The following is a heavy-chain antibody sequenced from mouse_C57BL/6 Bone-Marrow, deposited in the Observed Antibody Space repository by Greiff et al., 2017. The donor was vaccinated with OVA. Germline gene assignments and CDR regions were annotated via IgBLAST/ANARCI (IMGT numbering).Heavy chain of an antibody. CDR1: GYTFTSYG. Sequence: LVESGAELARPGASVKLSCKASGYTFTSYGISWVKQRTGQGLEWIGEIYPRSGNTYYNEKFKGKATLTADKSSSTAYMELRSLTSEDSAVYFCARPYDYDGFAYWGQGTLVTVSA. D-gene: IGHD2-4*01. J-gene: IGHJ3*01. V-gene: IGHV1-81*01. CDR3: ARPYDYDGFAY. CDR2: IYPRSGNT.